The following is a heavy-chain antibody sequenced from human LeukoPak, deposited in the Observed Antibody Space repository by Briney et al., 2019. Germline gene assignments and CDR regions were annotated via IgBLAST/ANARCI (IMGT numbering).Heavy chain of an antibody. CDR2: IYTSGST. J-gene: IGHJ6*03. Sequence: PSETLSLTCTVSGGSISSYYWSWIRQPAGKGLEWIGRIYTSGSTNYNPSLKSRVTMSVDTSKNQFSLKLSSVTAADTAVYYCARDRAYYDFWSGYQDYYYYYMDVWGKGTTVTVSS. V-gene: IGHV4-4*07. CDR1: GGSISSYY. D-gene: IGHD3-3*01. CDR3: ARDRAYYDFWSGYQDYYYYYMDV.